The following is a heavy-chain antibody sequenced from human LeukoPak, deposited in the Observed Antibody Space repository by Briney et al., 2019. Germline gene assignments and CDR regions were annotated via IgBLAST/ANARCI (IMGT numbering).Heavy chain of an antibody. Sequence: GGSLRLSCAASGFTFSNAWMSWVRQAPGKGLEWVGRIKSKTDGGTTDYAAPVKGRFTISRDDSKNTLYLQMNSLKTEDTAVYCCTTDGVYYDSSGSLYYFDYWGQGTLVTVSS. D-gene: IGHD3-22*01. J-gene: IGHJ4*02. CDR1: GFTFSNAW. V-gene: IGHV3-15*01. CDR2: IKSKTDGGTT. CDR3: TTDGVYYDSSGSLYYFDY.